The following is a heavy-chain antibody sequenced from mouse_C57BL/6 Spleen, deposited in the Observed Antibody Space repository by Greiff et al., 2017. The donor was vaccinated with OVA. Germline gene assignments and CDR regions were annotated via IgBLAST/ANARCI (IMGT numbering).Heavy chain of an antibody. V-gene: IGHV5-17*01. J-gene: IGHJ2*01. CDR2: ISSGSSTL. CDR3: ARYYGYYFDY. D-gene: IGHD1-1*01. Sequence: EVKLVESGGGLVKPGGSLKLSCAASGFTFSDYGMHWVRQAPEKGLEWVAYISSGSSTLYYADTVKGRFTISRDNAKNTLFLQMTSLRSEDTAMYYCARYYGYYFDYWGQGTTLTVSS. CDR1: GFTFSDYG.